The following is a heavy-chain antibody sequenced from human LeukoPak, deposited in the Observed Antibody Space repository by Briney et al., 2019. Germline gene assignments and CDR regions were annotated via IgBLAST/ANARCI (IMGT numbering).Heavy chain of an antibody. D-gene: IGHD3-10*01. CDR2: IIPIFGTA. CDR3: ARHGAGSWFDP. V-gene: IGHV1-69*13. CDR1: GGTFSSYA. J-gene: IGHJ5*02. Sequence: EASVKVSCKASGGTFSSYAISWVRQAPGQGLEWMGGIIPIFGTANYAQKFQGRVTITADESTSTAYMELSSLRSEDTAVYYCARHGAGSWFDPWGQGTLSPSPQ.